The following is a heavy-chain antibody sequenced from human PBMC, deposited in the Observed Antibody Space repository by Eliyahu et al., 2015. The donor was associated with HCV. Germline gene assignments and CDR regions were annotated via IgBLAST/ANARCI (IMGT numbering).Heavy chain of an antibody. CDR1: GGXITTYY. Sequence: QVQLQESGPGLVKPSETLSXTCXVSGGXITTYYWSWIRQPPGXGLEWIGYSHYSGXTNXXPSLKXRLTISLDTSKNQXSLNLTSVTAADTAMYYCASGGGGIAVTGTGGWFDPWGPGNPGHRLL. CDR2: SHYSGXT. V-gene: IGHV4-59*01. D-gene: IGHD6-19*01. J-gene: IGHJ5*02. CDR3: ASGGGGIAVTGTGGWFDP.